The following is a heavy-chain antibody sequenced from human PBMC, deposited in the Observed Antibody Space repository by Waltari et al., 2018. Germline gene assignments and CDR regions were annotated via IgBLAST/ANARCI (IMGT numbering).Heavy chain of an antibody. CDR1: GGSISSYY. CDR2: IYYSGIT. Sequence: QVQLQESGPGLVKPSETLSLTCTVSGGSISSYYWSWIRQPPGKGLEWIGYIYYSGITNYNPSLKSRVTISVDTSKNQFSLKLSSVTAADTAVYYCARYSGSYSGFDYWGQGTLVTVSS. J-gene: IGHJ4*02. V-gene: IGHV4-59*01. CDR3: ARYSGSYSGFDY. D-gene: IGHD1-26*01.